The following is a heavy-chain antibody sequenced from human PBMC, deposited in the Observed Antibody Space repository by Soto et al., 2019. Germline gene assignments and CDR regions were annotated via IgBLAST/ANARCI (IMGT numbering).Heavy chain of an antibody. CDR3: ARDNDRPQLGGNYYYILDV. CDR2: IMPVFRTP. V-gene: IGHV1-69*12. J-gene: IGHJ6*02. Sequence: QVQLEQSGAEVKKPGSSVKVSCKASGGTFRTAAVSWVRQAPGQGLEWMGGIMPVFRTPDYAQKFHGRVTITADESTSTAYMELSGLRSDDTAVYYCARDNDRPQLGGNYYYILDVWGQGTTITFSS. D-gene: IGHD2-8*01. CDR1: GGTFRTAA.